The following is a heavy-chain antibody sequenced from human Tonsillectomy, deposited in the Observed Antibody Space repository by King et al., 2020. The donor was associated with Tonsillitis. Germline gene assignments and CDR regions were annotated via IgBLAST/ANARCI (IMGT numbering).Heavy chain of an antibody. Sequence: QLQESGPGVVKPSETLSLTCTVSGGSISRGDHFWAWIRQPPGKGLGWIGYLYSSGTIFYNPSLKSRITISGGTSENRFSLKLSFVTAADTAVYFCARYVSGSFDYWGQGALVTVSS. D-gene: IGHD1-26*01. CDR1: GGSISRGDHF. CDR2: LYSSGTI. J-gene: IGHJ4*02. V-gene: IGHV4-39*01. CDR3: ARYVSGSFDY.